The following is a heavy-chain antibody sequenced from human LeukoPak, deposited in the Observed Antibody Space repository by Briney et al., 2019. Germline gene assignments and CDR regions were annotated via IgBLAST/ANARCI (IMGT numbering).Heavy chain of an antibody. CDR1: GFTFSSYW. D-gene: IGHD2/OR15-2a*01. Sequence: GGSLRLSCAASGFTFSSYWMNWVRQAPGKGLEWVANIHEDGSDKYYVDSVKGRFTVSRDNSKNTLNLQMSRLRAEDTAVYYCVKGLGFYTYYSMDVWGQGTTVTVSS. CDR2: IHEDGSDK. V-gene: IGHV3-7*02. CDR3: VKGLGFYTYYSMDV. J-gene: IGHJ6*02.